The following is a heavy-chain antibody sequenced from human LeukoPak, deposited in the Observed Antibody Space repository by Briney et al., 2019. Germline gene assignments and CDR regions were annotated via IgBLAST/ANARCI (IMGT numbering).Heavy chain of an antibody. V-gene: IGHV4-34*01. CDR3: ARHRYCGGDCYSDFDY. D-gene: IGHD2-21*02. CDR1: GGSFSGYY. CDR2: INHSGST. J-gene: IGHJ4*02. Sequence: SETLSLTCAVYGGSFSGYYWSWIRQPPGKGLEWIGEINHSGSTNYNPSLKSRVTISVDTSKNQFSLKLSSVTAADTAVYYCARHRYCGGDCYSDFDYWGQGTLVTVSS.